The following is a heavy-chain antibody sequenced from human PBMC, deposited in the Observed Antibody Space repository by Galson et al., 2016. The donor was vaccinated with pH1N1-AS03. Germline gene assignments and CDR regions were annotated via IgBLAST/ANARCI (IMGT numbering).Heavy chain of an antibody. J-gene: IGHJ6*03. V-gene: IGHV3-73*01. CDR1: ELTFSGSA. CDR3: AGRGGDRGDLSYYYYLDV. Sequence: SLRLSCAASELTFSGSAVHWVRQAPGKGLEWVGRIRSKTNTYATAYAESVKGRFTISRDESKNTAYLEMNGLKSEDTAVYYCAGRGGDRGDLSYYYYLDVWGRGTPVTVPS. D-gene: IGHD2-21*02. CDR2: IRSKTNTYAT.